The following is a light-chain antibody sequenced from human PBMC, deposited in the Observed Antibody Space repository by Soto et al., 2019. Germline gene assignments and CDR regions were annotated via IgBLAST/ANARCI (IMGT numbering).Light chain of an antibody. V-gene: IGKV1-5*03. Sequence: DIQMTQSPSTLSASVGDRVTITCRASQSIVGSLAWYQQKPGKAPKLLIYQASTLESGVPSRFSGSGSGTEFTLTISGLEPEDFAIYYCQQRSKWPPSFGQGTKVEIK. CDR3: QQRSKWPPS. J-gene: IGKJ1*01. CDR2: QAS. CDR1: QSIVGS.